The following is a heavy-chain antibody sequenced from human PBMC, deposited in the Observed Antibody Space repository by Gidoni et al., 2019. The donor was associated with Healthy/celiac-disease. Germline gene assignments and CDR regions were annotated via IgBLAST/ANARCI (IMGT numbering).Heavy chain of an antibody. D-gene: IGHD2-2*01. V-gene: IGHV3-9*01. CDR2: ISGNSGSI. CDR3: AKDIGCVVGPAASGMDV. J-gene: IGHJ6*02. CDR1: GFTFDDYA. Sequence: EVQLVASGGGLVQPGSSLLLSCAAPGFTFDDYAMHWVRQAPGKGLEWVSEISGNSGSIGYADSVKGRFTISRDNAKNSLYLQMNSLRAEDTALYYCAKDIGCVVGPAASGMDVWGQGTTVTVSS.